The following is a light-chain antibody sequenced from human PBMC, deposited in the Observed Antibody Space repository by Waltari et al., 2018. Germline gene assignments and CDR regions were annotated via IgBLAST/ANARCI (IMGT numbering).Light chain of an antibody. CDR1: TSNIGAYY. Sequence: QSVLTQPPSVSGAPGQRVTISCTGSTSNIGAYYVYWYQQLPGMAPKLLIYDNNKRPSGVSDRFSGSRSGVSASLTITGLQTEDEADYYCQSYDSSLTALLFGGGTRLTVL. J-gene: IGLJ2*01. CDR2: DNN. CDR3: QSYDSSLTALL. V-gene: IGLV1-40*01.